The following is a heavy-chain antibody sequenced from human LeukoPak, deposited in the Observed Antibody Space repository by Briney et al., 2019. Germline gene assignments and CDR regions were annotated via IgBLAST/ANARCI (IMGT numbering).Heavy chain of an antibody. J-gene: IGHJ6*03. V-gene: IGHV3-21*01. CDR1: GFTFSSYS. D-gene: IGHD3-3*01. CDR3: ACVGAMDRGGVVIRRYYYYYYMDV. Sequence: GGSLRLSCAASGFTFSSYSMNWVRQAPGKGLEWVSSISSSSSYIYYADSVKGRFTISRDNAKNSLYLQMNSLRAEDTAVYYCACVGAMDRGGVVIRRYYYYYYMDVWGKGTTVTVSS. CDR2: ISSSSSYI.